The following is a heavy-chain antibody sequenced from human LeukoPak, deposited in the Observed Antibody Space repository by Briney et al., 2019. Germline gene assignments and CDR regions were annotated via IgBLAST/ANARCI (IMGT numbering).Heavy chain of an antibody. CDR3: ARWELHIHYFQH. Sequence: SETLSLTCTVSGGSISSSSYYWGWIRQPPGKGLEWIGSIYYSGSTYYNPSLKSRVTISVDTSKNQFSLKLSSVTAADTAVYYCARWELHIHYFQHWGQGTLVTVSS. V-gene: IGHV4-39*01. CDR2: IYYSGST. D-gene: IGHD1-26*01. J-gene: IGHJ1*01. CDR1: GGSISSSSYY.